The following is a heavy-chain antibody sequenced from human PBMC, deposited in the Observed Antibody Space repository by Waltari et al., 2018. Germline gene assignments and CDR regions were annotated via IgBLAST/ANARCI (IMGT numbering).Heavy chain of an antibody. J-gene: IGHJ6*03. V-gene: IGHV3-7*01. Sequence: EMQLVESGGGLVQPGGSLRLSCAVSGFPLSNYWMTWVRQAPGKGLEWVANIKQDGSEKSYVDSVKGRVTISRDNAKNSVYLQMNSVRAEDTALYYCARDYYYYIDVWGKGTTVTVSS. CDR1: GFPLSNYW. CDR2: IKQDGSEK. CDR3: ARDYYYYIDV.